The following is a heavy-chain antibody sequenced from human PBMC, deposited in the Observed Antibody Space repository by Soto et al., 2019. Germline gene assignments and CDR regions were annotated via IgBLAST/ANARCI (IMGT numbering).Heavy chain of an antibody. CDR1: GGSFSGYY. CDR2: INHSGST. D-gene: IGHD5-12*01. CDR3: ARGGMARGYENYYYYGMDV. V-gene: IGHV4-34*01. Sequence: PSETLSLTCAVYGGSFSGYYWSWIRQPPGKGLEWIGEINHSGSTNYNPSLKSRVTISVDTSKNQFSLKLSSVTAADTAVYYCARGGMARGYENYYYYGMDVWGQGTTVTVSS. J-gene: IGHJ6*02.